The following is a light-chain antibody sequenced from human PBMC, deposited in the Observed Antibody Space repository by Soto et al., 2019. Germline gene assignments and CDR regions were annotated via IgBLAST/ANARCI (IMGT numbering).Light chain of an antibody. J-gene: IGLJ1*01. V-gene: IGLV2-18*01. Sequence: QSALTQPPSVSGSPGQSVTISCTGTSSDVGNYNRVSWYQQPPGTAPKLMIYGVSNRPSGVPDRFSGSKSGNTASLTISGLQAEDEADYYCSLYTSSSTYVFGTGTKVTV. CDR2: GVS. CDR1: SSDVGNYNR. CDR3: SLYTSSSTYV.